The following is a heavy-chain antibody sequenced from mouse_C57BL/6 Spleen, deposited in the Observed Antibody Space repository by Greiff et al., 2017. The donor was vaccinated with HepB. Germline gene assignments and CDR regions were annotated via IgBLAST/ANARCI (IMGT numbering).Heavy chain of an antibody. J-gene: IGHJ2*01. Sequence: QVQLKQSGAELVRPGSSVKLSCKASGYTFTSYWMHWVKQRPIQGLEWIGNIDPSDSETHYNQKFKDKATLTVDKSSSTAYMQLSSLTSEDSAVYYCARAGDFDYWGQGTTLTVSS. CDR1: GYTFTSYW. CDR2: IDPSDSET. V-gene: IGHV1-52*01. CDR3: ARAGDFDY.